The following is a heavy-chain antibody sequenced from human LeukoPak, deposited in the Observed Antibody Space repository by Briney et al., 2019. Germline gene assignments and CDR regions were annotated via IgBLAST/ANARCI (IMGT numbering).Heavy chain of an antibody. V-gene: IGHV4-34*01. J-gene: IGHJ3*02. CDR3: ARPPNYYDSSGYYYAAFDI. D-gene: IGHD3-22*01. Sequence: SETLSLTCAVYGGSFSGYYWSWIRQPPGKGREWIGEINHSGSTNYNPSLKSRFTISVDTSKNQFSLKLSSVTAADTAVYYCARPPNYYDSSGYYYAAFDIWGQGTMVTVSS. CDR2: INHSGST. CDR1: GGSFSGYY.